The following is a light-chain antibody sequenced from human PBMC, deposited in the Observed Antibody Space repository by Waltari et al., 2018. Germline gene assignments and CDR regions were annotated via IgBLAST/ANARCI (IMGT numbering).Light chain of an antibody. CDR1: KLEHNL. Sequence: SYELTQAPSVSVSPGHTASIICSGDKLEHNLVSWYQQKPCQSPLLVSYKDHRRPSGIPGRFSGSNSGNTAALTISGTQAMDEADYFCQTWDTVTAHVVFGGGTKLTVL. J-gene: IGLJ2*01. CDR3: QTWDTVTAHVV. V-gene: IGLV3-1*01. CDR2: KDH.